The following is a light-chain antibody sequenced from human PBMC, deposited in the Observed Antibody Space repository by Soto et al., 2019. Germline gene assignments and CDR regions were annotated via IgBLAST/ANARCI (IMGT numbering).Light chain of an antibody. CDR3: QQTYNTPLT. V-gene: IGKV1-39*01. CDR1: QSIGKY. J-gene: IGKJ4*01. CDR2: AAS. Sequence: DIQMTQYPSSLSASVGDRVTITCRASQSIGKYLSWFQQTPGNAPKLLIYAASGLQSGVPSRFSGSGSGTDFTLTINSLQREEFATYYCQQTYNTPLTFGGGTKVDIK.